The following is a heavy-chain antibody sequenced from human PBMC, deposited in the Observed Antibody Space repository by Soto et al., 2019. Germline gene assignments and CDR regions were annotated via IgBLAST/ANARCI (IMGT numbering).Heavy chain of an antibody. CDR3: ARDNYGSGSYTYYYYGMAV. Sequence: GASVKVSCKASGYTFAGYYMHWVRQAPGQGLEWMGWINPNSGGTNYAQKFQGWVTMTRDTSISTAYMELSGLRSDDTAVYYCARDNYGSGSYTYYYYGMAVWGQGSTVTVSS. CDR1: GYTFAGYY. D-gene: IGHD3-10*01. CDR2: INPNSGGT. V-gene: IGHV1-2*04. J-gene: IGHJ6*02.